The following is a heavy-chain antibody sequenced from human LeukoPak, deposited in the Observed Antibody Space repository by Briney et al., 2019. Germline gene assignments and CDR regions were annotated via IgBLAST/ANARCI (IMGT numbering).Heavy chain of an antibody. V-gene: IGHV1-69*04. D-gene: IGHD3-9*01. CDR1: GGTFSSYA. CDR3: ARSREARAYYDILTGYPLDY. J-gene: IGHJ4*02. CDR2: IIPILGIA. Sequence: SVKVSCKASGGTFSSYAISWVRQAPGQGLEWMGRIIPILGIANYAQKFQGRATITADKSTSTAYMELSSLRSEDTAVYYCARSREARAYYDILTGYPLDYWGQGTLVTVSS.